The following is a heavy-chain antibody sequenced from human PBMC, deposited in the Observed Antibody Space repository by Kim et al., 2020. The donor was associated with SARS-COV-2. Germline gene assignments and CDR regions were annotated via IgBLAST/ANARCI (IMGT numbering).Heavy chain of an antibody. V-gene: IGHV3-21*01. D-gene: IGHD3-3*01. CDR2: ISSSSSYI. CDR3: ATNDFWSGYPEVSNY. Sequence: GGSLRLSCAASGSTFSSYSMNWVRQVPGKGLEWVSSISSSSSYIYYADSVKGRFTISRDNAKNSLYLQMNSLRAEDTAVYYCATNDFWSGYPEVSNYWGQGTLVTVSS. J-gene: IGHJ4*02. CDR1: GSTFSSYS.